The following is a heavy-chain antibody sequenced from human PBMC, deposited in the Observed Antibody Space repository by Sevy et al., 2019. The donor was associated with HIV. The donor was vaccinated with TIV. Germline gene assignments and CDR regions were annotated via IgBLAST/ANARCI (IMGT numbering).Heavy chain of an antibody. J-gene: IGHJ3*02. CDR2: ISYDESIE. D-gene: IGHD4-17*01. CDR1: GFAFSSYT. Sequence: GGSLRLSCAASGFAFSSYTVHWVRQAPDKGLEWVALISYDESIEYYADSVRGRFTISRDTSENTLYLQMSSLRAEDTAVYYCAREGNYGDSGDAFDIWGQGTLVTVSS. CDR3: AREGNYGDSGDAFDI. V-gene: IGHV3-30*14.